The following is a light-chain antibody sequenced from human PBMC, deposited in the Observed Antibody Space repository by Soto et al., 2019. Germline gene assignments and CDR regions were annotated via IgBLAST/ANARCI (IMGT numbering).Light chain of an antibody. J-gene: IGKJ2*01. Sequence: EIVLPQSAATLSLSPGERATLSCRASQSVNSNLAWYQQNPGQAPRLLIFDAFNRATGIPARFSGSGYRTDFTHTISSLEPEDFAVYYWQQRNNWRPYTVGKGTKLEIK. CDR3: QQRNNWRPYT. V-gene: IGKV3-11*01. CDR1: QSVNSN. CDR2: DAF.